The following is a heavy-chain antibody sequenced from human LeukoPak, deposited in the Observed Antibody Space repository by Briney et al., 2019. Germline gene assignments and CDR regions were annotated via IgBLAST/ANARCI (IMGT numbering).Heavy chain of an antibody. V-gene: IGHV1-58*01. CDR1: GFTFTSSA. Sequence: GASVKVSCKASGFTFTSSAVQWVRRARGQRLEWIGWIVVGSGNTNYAQKFQERVTITRDMSTSTAYMELSSLRSEDTAVYYCAADDAPTLYYYDSSGYYNFDYWGQGTLVTVSS. CDR2: IVVGSGNT. J-gene: IGHJ4*02. D-gene: IGHD3-22*01. CDR3: AADDAPTLYYYDSSGYYNFDY.